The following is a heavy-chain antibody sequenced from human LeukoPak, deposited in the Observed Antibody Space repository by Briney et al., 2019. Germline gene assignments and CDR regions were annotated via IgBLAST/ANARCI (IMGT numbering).Heavy chain of an antibody. CDR2: ISGSGGST. CDR1: GFTYSSYA. CDR3: AKSFLRARMDAFDI. V-gene: IGHV3-23*01. Sequence: GGSLKLSCAASGFTYSSYAMSWVRQAPGEGLEWVSAISGSGGSTYYADSVKGRFTISRDNSKNTLYLQMNSLRAEDTAVYYCAKSFLRARMDAFDIWGQGTMVTVSS. J-gene: IGHJ3*02. D-gene: IGHD3-3*01.